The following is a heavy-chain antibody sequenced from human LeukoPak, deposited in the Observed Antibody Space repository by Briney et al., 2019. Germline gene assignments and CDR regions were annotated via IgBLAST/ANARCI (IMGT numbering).Heavy chain of an antibody. CDR3: ARDVIVVVPEDYYYYMDV. CDR1: GGSFSGYY. V-gene: IGHV4-34*01. J-gene: IGHJ6*03. D-gene: IGHD2-2*01. CDR2: INHSGST. Sequence: SETLSLTCAVYGGSFSGYYWSWIRQPPGKGLEWIGEINHSGSTNYNPSLKSRVTISVDTSKNQFSLKLSSVTAADTAVYYCARDVIVVVPEDYYYYMDVWGKGTTVTVSS.